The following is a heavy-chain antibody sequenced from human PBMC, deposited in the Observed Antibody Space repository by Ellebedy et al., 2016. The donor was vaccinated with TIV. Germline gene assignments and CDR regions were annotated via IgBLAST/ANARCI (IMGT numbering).Heavy chain of an antibody. J-gene: IGHJ4*02. CDR2: IWYDGINE. D-gene: IGHD2-2*02. Sequence: GESLKISXVASGFNFSSYGMHWVRQATGKGLEWVAVIWYDGINEYYADSVKGRFTISRDSSKNTLYLQMNILRVEDTAVYYCASGGCTSTSCYNGKDFYSWGQGTLVTVSS. CDR3: ASGGCTSTSCYNGKDFYS. CDR1: GFNFSSYG. V-gene: IGHV3-33*08.